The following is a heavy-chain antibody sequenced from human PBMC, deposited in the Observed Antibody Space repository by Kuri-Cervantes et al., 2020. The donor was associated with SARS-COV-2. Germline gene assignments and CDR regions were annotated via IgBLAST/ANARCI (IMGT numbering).Heavy chain of an antibody. CDR1: GFTFSSYG. V-gene: IGHV3-33*01. Sequence: GGSLRLSCAVSGFTFSSYGMHWVRQAPGQGLEWVAVIWYDGSNKYYADSVKGRFTISRDNSKNTLYLQMNSLRAEDTAVYYCAREGVVGATTYYYYGMDVWGQGTTVTVSS. CDR2: IWYDGSNK. CDR3: AREGVVGATTYYYYGMDV. D-gene: IGHD1-26*01. J-gene: IGHJ6*02.